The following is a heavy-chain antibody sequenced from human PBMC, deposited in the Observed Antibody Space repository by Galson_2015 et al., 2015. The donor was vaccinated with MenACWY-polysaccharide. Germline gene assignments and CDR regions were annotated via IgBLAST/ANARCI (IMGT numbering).Heavy chain of an antibody. CDR2: IKKDGSEK. D-gene: IGHD3-3*01. Sequence: SLRLSCAVSGFTFKNYWMSWVRQAPGKGLEWVANIKKDGSEKYCVDSVKGRSTVSRDNAKNSLYLQMNSLRAEDTAVYYCARARSWSGYFAFDFWGQGTMVTVSS. CDR1: GFTFKNYW. V-gene: IGHV3-7*01. J-gene: IGHJ3*01. CDR3: ARARSWSGYFAFDF.